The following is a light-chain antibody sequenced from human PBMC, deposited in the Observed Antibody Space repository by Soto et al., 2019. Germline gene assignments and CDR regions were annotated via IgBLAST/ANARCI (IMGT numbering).Light chain of an antibody. CDR1: QSISSNR. CDR3: QQYDRSPIT. CDR2: GVS. Sequence: EIVLTQSPGTLSLSPGERATLYCRASQSISSNRFAWFQEKPGQAPSLLIYGVSSRATGIPDRFSGSGSGTDFTLTISRLEPEDFVVYYCQQYDRSPITFGPGNKVDIK. J-gene: IGKJ3*01. V-gene: IGKV3-20*01.